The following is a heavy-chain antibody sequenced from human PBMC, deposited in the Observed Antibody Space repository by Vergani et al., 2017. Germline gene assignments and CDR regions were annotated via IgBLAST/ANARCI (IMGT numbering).Heavy chain of an antibody. CDR3: ARTGLPY. CDR1: GFTFPNYW. V-gene: IGHV3-7*01. CDR2: IKQDGSAK. J-gene: IGHJ4*02. Sequence: EVLLVESGGGLVQPGGSLRLSCAGSGFTFPNYWMSWIRQAPGKGLEWVAQIKQDGSAKYYVDSVKGRFTISRDNAKNSVYLQMNSLRGEDSAVYYCARTGLPYWGQGTLVTVSS. D-gene: IGHD1-14*01.